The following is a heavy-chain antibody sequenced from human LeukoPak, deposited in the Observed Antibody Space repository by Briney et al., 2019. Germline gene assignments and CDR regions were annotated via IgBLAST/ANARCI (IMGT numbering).Heavy chain of an antibody. D-gene: IGHD3-22*01. CDR2: IYYSGST. CDR3: AGTHEYYYDSSGYYFDY. J-gene: IGHJ4*02. Sequence: SETLSLTCTVSGGSISSYYWSWIRQPPGKGLEWIGYIYYSGSTNYNPSPKSRVTISVDTSKNQFSLKLSSVTAADTAVYYCAGTHEYYYDSSGYYFDYWGQGTLVTVSS. V-gene: IGHV4-59*01. CDR1: GGSISSYY.